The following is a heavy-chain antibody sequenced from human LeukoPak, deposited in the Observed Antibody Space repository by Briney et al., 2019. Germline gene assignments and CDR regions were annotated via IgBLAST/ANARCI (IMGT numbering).Heavy chain of an antibody. J-gene: IGHJ6*03. V-gene: IGHV1-2*02. CDR2: IHPNSGGT. CDR1: GYIFTGYD. Sequence: ASVKVSCKASGYIFTGYDMHWVRQAPGQGLEWMGWIHPNSGGTKYAQKFQGRVNMTRDTSSSTVYMELSRLRSDDTAVYYCAKGAKRLGYCSGGTCYSNYDYYYMDIWGKGTTVTISS. CDR3: AKGAKRLGYCSGGTCYSNYDYYYMDI. D-gene: IGHD2-15*01.